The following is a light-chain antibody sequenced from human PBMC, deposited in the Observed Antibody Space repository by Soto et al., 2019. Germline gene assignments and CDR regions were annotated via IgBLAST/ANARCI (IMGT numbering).Light chain of an antibody. J-gene: IGLJ3*02. CDR2: DDN. CDR3: GTWDSRLSAGM. V-gene: IGLV1-51*01. Sequence: QSVLTQPPSVSAAPGQKVTISCSGSSSNIGNNYVSWYQQLPGTAPKLLLYDDNKRPSGIPDRFSGSKSGTSATLGITGLQTGDEADYYCGTWDSRLSAGMFGGGTKVTVL. CDR1: SSNIGNNY.